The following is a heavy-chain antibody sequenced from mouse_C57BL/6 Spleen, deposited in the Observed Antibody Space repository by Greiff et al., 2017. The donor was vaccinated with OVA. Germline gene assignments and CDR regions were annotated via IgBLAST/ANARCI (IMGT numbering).Heavy chain of an antibody. CDR2: ISSGSSTI. CDR3: ARGYYYGLDY. Sequence: EVQLQESGGGLVKPGGSLKLSCAASGFTFSDYGMHWVRQAPEQGLEWVAYISSGSSTIYYADTVKGRFTISRDNAKNTLFLQMTSLRSEDTAMYYCARGYYYGLDYWGQGTTLTVSS. CDR1: GFTFSDYG. D-gene: IGHD1-1*01. V-gene: IGHV5-17*01. J-gene: IGHJ2*01.